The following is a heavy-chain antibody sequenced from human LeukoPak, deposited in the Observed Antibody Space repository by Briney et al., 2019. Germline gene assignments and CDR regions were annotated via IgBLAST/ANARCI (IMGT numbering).Heavy chain of an antibody. CDR3: ATIGIVEATRNWFDP. J-gene: IGHJ5*02. V-gene: IGHV1-69*13. D-gene: IGHD1-26*01. CDR1: GGTFSTFA. Sequence: SVKVSCKASGGTFSTFAISWVRQAPGQGLEWMGGIIPISGTANYAQKFQGRVTITADESTSTAYMELSSLRSEDTAVYYCATIGIVEATRNWFDPWGQGTLVTVSS. CDR2: IIPISGTA.